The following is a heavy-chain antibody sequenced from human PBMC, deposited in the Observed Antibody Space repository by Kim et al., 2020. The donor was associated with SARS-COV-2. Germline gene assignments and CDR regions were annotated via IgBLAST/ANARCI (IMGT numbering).Heavy chain of an antibody. CDR3: ASFGFRVRGVPYYYYYYGMDV. D-gene: IGHD3-10*01. V-gene: IGHV1-8*01. J-gene: IGHJ6*02. CDR2: MNPNSGNT. Sequence: ASVKVSCKASGYTFTSYDINWARQATGQGLEWMGWMNPNSGNTGYAQKFQGRVTMTRNTSISTAYMELSSLRSDDTAVYYCASFGFRVRGVPYYYYYYGMDVWGQGTTVTVSS. CDR1: GYTFTSYD.